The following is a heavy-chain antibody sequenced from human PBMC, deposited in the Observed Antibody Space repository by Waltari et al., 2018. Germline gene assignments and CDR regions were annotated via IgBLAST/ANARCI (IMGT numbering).Heavy chain of an antibody. CDR3: ARVYPTGWDQYFDL. V-gene: IGHV4-34*01. Sequence: QVQLQQWGAGLLKPSETLSLTCAVSGGSFSGYYWNWFRQPPGKGLEWIGELNFGGTTNYNPSLESRATISVDASKKHLSLELTSVTASDTAVYYCARVYPTGWDQYFDLWGRGTLVTVSS. CDR1: GGSFSGYY. J-gene: IGHJ2*01. D-gene: IGHD6-19*01. CDR2: LNFGGTT.